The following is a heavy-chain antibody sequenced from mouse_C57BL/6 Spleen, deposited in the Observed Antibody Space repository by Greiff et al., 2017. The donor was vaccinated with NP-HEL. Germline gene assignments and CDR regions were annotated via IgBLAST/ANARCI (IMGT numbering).Heavy chain of an antibody. V-gene: IGHV1-72*01. D-gene: IGHD2-2*01. J-gene: IGHJ2*01. CDR2: IDPNSGGT. CDR3: ARRENGYDVGAFDY. CDR1: GYTFTSYW. Sequence: VQLQQPGAELVKPGASVKLSCKASGYTFTSYWMHWVKQRPGRGLEWLGRIDPNSGGTKYNEKFKSKATLTVDKTSSPAYMQVSSMTSEDSAVYYCARRENGYDVGAFDYWGQGTTLTVSS.